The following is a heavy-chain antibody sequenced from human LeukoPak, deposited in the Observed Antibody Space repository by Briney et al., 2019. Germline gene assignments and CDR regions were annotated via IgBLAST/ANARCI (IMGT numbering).Heavy chain of an antibody. CDR2: INPSGGST. Sequence: GASVKVSCKASGYTFTSYYMHWVRQAPGQGLEWMGIINPSGGSTSYAQKFQGRVTMTRDTSISTAYMELSRLRSDDTAVYYCAIITIFGVVLPSNYYYMDVWGKGTTVTVSS. CDR3: AIITIFGVVLPSNYYYMDV. CDR1: GYTFTSYY. V-gene: IGHV1-46*01. J-gene: IGHJ6*03. D-gene: IGHD3-3*01.